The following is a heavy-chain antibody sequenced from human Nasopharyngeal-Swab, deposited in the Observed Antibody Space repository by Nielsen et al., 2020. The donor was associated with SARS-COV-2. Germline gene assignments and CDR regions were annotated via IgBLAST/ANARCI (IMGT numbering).Heavy chain of an antibody. J-gene: IGHJ6*02. V-gene: IGHV4-30-2*01. CDR3: ARERWERRGGGKMGMDV. D-gene: IGHD1-26*01. Sequence: WIRQPPGKGLEWIGYIYHSGSAYYNPSLKSRVTISVDRSKNQFSLKLSSVTAADTAVYYCARERWERRGGGKMGMDVWDQGTTVTVSS. CDR2: IYHSGSA.